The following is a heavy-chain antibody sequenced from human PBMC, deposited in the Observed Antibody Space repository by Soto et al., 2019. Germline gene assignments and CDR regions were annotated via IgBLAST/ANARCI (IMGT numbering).Heavy chain of an antibody. CDR2: ISSRTNYM. V-gene: IGHV3-21*01. D-gene: IGHD4-17*01. CDR3: ARMGSVTTFSWSDYYYGMDV. CDR1: GFTFSSYS. J-gene: IGHJ6*02. Sequence: EVQLVESGGGLVKPGGSLRLSCAASGFTFSSYSMNWVRQAPGKGLEWVSSISSRTNYMYYADSVKCRFTISRDDAKNSLYLQMNSLRAEDTAVYYCARMGSVTTFSWSDYYYGMDVWGQGTTVTVSS.